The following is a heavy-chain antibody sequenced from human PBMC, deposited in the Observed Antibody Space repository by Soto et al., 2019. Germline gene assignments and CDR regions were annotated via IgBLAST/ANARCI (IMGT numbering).Heavy chain of an antibody. CDR2: VTGNGIGT. Sequence: EVQLLESGGGLVQPGGSLRLSCAASGFTFSSFGMSWVRQAPGKGLEWVSSVTGNGIGTYYADSVKGRFAISRDNSQNTLFLEVNSLRPEDTAIYYCAKERPSQYLAHFDFWGQGTQVTVAS. CDR1: GFTFSSFG. V-gene: IGHV3-23*01. CDR3: AKERPSQYLAHFDF. J-gene: IGHJ4*02. D-gene: IGHD4-4*01.